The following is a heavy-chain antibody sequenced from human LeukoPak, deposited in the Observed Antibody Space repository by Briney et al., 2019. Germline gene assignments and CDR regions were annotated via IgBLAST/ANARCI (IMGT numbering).Heavy chain of an antibody. CDR3: AKAREGSSSSWVFDY. V-gene: IGHV1-46*01. CDR1: GGTFSSYA. CDR2: INPSGGST. J-gene: IGHJ4*02. D-gene: IGHD6-13*01. Sequence: ASVKVSCKASGGTFSSYAISWVRQAPGQGLEWMGIINPSGGSTSYAQKFQGRVTMTRDMSTSTVYMELSSLRSEDTAVYYCAKAREGSSSSWVFDYWGQGTLVTVSS.